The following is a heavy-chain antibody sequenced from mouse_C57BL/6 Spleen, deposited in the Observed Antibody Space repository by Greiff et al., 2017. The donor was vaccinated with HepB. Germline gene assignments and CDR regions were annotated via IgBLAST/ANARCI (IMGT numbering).Heavy chain of an antibody. CDR1: GYTFTDYE. CDR2: IDPETGGT. J-gene: IGHJ1*03. CDR3: TRSDGATVVATGTHWYFDV. D-gene: IGHD1-1*01. Sequence: VQLQQSGAELVRPGASVTLSCKASGYTFTDYEMHWVKQTPVHGLEWIGAIDPETGGTAYNQKFKGKAILTADKSSSPAYMELRSLTSEDSAVYYCTRSDGATVVATGTHWYFDVWGTGTTVTVSS. V-gene: IGHV1-15*01.